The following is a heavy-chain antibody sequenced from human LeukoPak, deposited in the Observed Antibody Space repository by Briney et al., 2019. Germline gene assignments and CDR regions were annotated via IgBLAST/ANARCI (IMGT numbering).Heavy chain of an antibody. CDR2: INGGSSII. V-gene: IGHV3-21*01. Sequence: PGGSLRLSCAASGFAFNTYSMNWVRQAPGRGLEWVSAINGGSSIIHYADSVKGRFTISRDNAENSLYLQMNSLRAEDTAVYYCARDVFDDFSLDYWGQGTLVTVSS. CDR3: ARDVFDDFSLDY. CDR1: GFAFNTYS. D-gene: IGHD3/OR15-3a*01. J-gene: IGHJ4*02.